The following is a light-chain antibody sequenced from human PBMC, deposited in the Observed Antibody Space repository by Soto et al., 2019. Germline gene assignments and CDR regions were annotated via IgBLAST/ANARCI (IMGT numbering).Light chain of an antibody. CDR3: HSRA. J-gene: IGKJ5*01. CDR2: KAS. V-gene: IGKV1-5*03. CDR1: QSVTTW. Sequence: TQSPGTLSLSPGERGTLSCRSSQSVTTWLAWYQQKPGKAPKLLIYKASNLESGLPSRFTGSGSGTEFTLTISRLQPDDFATYFCHSRAFGQGTRLEI.